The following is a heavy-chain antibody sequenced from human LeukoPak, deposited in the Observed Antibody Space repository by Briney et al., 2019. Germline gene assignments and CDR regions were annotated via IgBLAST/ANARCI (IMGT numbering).Heavy chain of an antibody. D-gene: IGHD3-22*01. V-gene: IGHV3-11*01. CDR1: GFKLSDYY. J-gene: IGHJ4*02. CDR2: ISSRGSTI. Sequence: PGGSLRLSCAASGFKLSDYYMSWVRQAPGKGLEWVSYISSRGSTIYCADSVKGRFTISRDNAKNSLYLQMNSLRAEDTAVYYYARAPGDSSGYHWGQGTLVTVSS. CDR3: ARAPGDSSGYH.